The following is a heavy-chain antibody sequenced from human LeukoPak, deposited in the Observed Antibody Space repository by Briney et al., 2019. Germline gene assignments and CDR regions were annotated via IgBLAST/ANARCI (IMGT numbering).Heavy chain of an antibody. V-gene: IGHV3-48*01. D-gene: IGHD5-18*01. CDR2: ISTSSSTK. CDR1: GFTFSSYD. Sequence: GGSLRLSCAASGFTFSSYDMNWVRQAPGKGPEWVSYISTSSSTKYYADSVKGRFTISRDNAKNSLYLQMNSLRVEDTAVYYCARDPGGYSSIDYWGQGTLVTVSS. CDR3: ARDPGGYSSIDY. J-gene: IGHJ4*02.